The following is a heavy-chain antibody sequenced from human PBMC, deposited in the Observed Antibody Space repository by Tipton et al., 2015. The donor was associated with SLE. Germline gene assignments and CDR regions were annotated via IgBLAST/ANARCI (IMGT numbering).Heavy chain of an antibody. CDR1: GYSISSGYY. V-gene: IGHV4-38-2*01. CDR2: IYHSWSD. J-gene: IGHJ6*03. D-gene: IGHD3-10*01. Sequence: TLSLTCVVSGYSISSGYYLGWFRQPPGKGLEWFGGIYHSWSDYYNPSLKSRVTISVDTSKNQFSLKLSTVTAADTAVYYCARGASGSYYYMDVWGKGTTVTVSS. CDR3: ARGASGSYYYMDV.